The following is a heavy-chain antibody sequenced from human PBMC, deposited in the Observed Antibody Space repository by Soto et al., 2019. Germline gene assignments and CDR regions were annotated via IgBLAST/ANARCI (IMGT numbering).Heavy chain of an antibody. CDR2: IYYSGST. Sequence: SETLSLTCTVSGGSISSDDYYWSWIRQPPGKGLEWIGYIYYSGSTSYNPSLKSRLTISLDTSKSQFSLKLSSVSAADTAVYYCARDRSNSPDYFDYWGQGTLVTVS. CDR3: ARDRSNSPDYFDY. CDR1: GGSISSDDYY. J-gene: IGHJ4*02. V-gene: IGHV4-30-4*01. D-gene: IGHD6-6*01.